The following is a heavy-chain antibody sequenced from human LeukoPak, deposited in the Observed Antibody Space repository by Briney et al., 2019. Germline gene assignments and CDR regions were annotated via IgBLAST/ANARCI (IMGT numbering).Heavy chain of an antibody. CDR3: AKDRERGYYGSGSYLN. V-gene: IGHV3-23*01. J-gene: IGHJ4*02. CDR2: ISGSGGST. D-gene: IGHD3-10*01. Sequence: GGSLRLSCAASGFTFSSYAMSWVRKAPGKGLEWVSAISGSGGSTYYADSVKGRFTISRDNSKNTLYLQMNSLRAEDTAVYYCAKDRERGYYGSGSYLNWGQGTLVTVSS. CDR1: GFTFSSYA.